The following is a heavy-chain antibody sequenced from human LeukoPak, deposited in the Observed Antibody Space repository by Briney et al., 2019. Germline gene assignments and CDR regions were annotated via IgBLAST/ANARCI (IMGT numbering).Heavy chain of an antibody. D-gene: IGHD5-18*01. V-gene: IGHV1-69*13. CDR2: IIPIFGTA. CDR3: AREAIGYSYGPGY. Sequence: SVKVSCKASGYTFTSYGISWVRQAPGQGLEWMGGIIPIFGTANYAQKFQGRVTITADESTSTAYMELSSLRSEDTAVYYCAREAIGYSYGPGYWGQGTLVTVSS. CDR1: GYTFTSYG. J-gene: IGHJ4*02.